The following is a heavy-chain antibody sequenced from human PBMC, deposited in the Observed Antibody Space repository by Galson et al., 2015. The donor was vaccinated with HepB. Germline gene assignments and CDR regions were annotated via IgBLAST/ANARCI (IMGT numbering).Heavy chain of an antibody. J-gene: IGHJ3*02. CDR3: AGHSYGSGSLKAFDI. Sequence: SVKVSCKASGYTFTSYDINWVRQATGQGLEWMGWMNPNSGNTGYAQKFQGRVTMTRNASISTAYMELSSLRSEDTAVYYCAGHSYGSGSLKAFDIWGQGTMVTVSS. CDR1: GYTFTSYD. D-gene: IGHD3-10*01. CDR2: MNPNSGNT. V-gene: IGHV1-8*01.